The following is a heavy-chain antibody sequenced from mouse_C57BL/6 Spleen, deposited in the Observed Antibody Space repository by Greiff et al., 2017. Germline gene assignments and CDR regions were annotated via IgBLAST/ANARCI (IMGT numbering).Heavy chain of an antibody. D-gene: IGHD1-1*01. J-gene: IGHJ3*01. CDR2: INPNNGGT. CDR1: GYTFTDYN. CDR3: ASYYYGSSYFAY. V-gene: IGHV1-18*01. Sequence: EVHLVESGPELVKPGASVKIPCKASGYTFTDYNMDWVKQSHGKSLEWIGDINPNNGGTIYNQKFKGKATLTVDKSSSTAYMELRSLTSEDTAVYYCASYYYGSSYFAYWGQGTLVTVSA.